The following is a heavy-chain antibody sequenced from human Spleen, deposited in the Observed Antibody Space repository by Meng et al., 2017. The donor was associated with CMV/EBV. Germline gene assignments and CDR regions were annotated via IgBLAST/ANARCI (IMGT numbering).Heavy chain of an antibody. V-gene: IGHV3-21*01. CDR2: ISSSSSYI. Sequence: GESLKTSWAASGFTFSSDSMNWVRQAPGKGLEWVSCISSSSSYIYYADSVKGRFTISTDNSENTLHLLMTSLRTEDTATYYCARGRYGSELFWGRGTLVTVSS. CDR1: GFTFSSDS. D-gene: IGHD3-10*01. J-gene: IGHJ1*01. CDR3: ARGRYGSELF.